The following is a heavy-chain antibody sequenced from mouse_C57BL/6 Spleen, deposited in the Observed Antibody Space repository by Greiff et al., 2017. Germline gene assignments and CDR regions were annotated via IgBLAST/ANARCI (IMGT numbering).Heavy chain of an antibody. CDR3: ARGNGRWWYFDV. Sequence: QVQLKQSGAELVKPGASVKISCKASGYAFSSYWMNWVKQRPGKGLEWIGQIYPGDGDTNYNGKFKGKATLTADKSSSTAYMQLSSLTSEDSAVYFCARGNGRWWYFDVWGTGTTVTVSS. J-gene: IGHJ1*03. V-gene: IGHV1-80*01. CDR2: IYPGDGDT. CDR1: GYAFSSYW. D-gene: IGHD1-1*01.